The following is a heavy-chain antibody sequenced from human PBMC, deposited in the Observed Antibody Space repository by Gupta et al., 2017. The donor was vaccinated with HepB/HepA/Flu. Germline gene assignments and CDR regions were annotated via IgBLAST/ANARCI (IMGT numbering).Heavy chain of an antibody. CDR1: GFNFITYG. CDR2: ISYDGSNK. CDR3: ARDHCTTTSCSHYYFDF. J-gene: IGHJ4*02. Sequence: QVQLVESGGGVVQPGSSLRLSCAASGFNFITYGMHWVRQAPGKGLEWVALISYDGSNKYFADSVKGRFTISRDNSKDTLYLQMNSLRPEDTAVYYCARDHCTTTSCSHYYFDFWGQGTLVTVSS. D-gene: IGHD2-2*01. V-gene: IGHV3-30*03.